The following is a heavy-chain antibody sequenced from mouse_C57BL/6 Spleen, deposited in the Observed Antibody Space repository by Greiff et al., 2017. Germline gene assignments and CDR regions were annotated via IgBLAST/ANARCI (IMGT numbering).Heavy chain of an antibody. CDR1: GYTFTSYW. Sequence: EVKVVESGTVLARPGASVKMSCKTSGYTFTSYWMHWVKQRPGQGLEWIGAIYPGNSDTSYNQKFKGKAKLTAVTSASTAYMELSSLTNEDSAVYYCTREGQLDYAMDYWGQGTSVTVSS. CDR2: IYPGNSDT. V-gene: IGHV1-5*01. J-gene: IGHJ4*01. D-gene: IGHD3-3*01. CDR3: TREGQLDYAMDY.